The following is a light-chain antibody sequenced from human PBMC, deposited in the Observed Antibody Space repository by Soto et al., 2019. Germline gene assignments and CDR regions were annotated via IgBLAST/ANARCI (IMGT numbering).Light chain of an antibody. CDR2: RSN. J-gene: IGLJ3*02. Sequence: QSALTQPPSASGTPGQRVTISCSGSSSNIGSNYVYWYQQLPGTAPKVLIYRSNQRPSGVPDRFSGSKSGTSASLAISGLRSEDEADYYCATWDDSLSGWVFGGGTKLTVL. CDR3: ATWDDSLSGWV. CDR1: SSNIGSNY. V-gene: IGLV1-47*01.